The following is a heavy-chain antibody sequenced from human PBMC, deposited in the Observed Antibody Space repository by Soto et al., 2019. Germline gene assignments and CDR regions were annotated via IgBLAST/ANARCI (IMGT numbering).Heavy chain of an antibody. CDR1: GGSISTYY. CDR2: VYYDGRT. D-gene: IGHD3-22*01. Sequence: PSETLSLTCTVSGGSISTYYWSWVRQPPGKGLEWIAYVYYDGRTNFNPSLKSRVAIFVDTSKDQFSLKLRSVAAADSAVYFCARGEPYYYDTSGIAYLDYFGLWGRGTRVTVSS. CDR3: ARGEPYYYDTSGIAYLDYFGL. V-gene: IGHV4-59*12. J-gene: IGHJ4*02.